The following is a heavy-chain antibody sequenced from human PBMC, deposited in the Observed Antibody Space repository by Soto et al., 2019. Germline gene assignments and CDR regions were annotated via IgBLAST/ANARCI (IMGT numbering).Heavy chain of an antibody. J-gene: IGHJ6*02. Sequence: QVQLQESGPGLVKPSETLSLTCTVSGGSISSYYWSWIRQPPGKGLEWIGYIYYSGSTNYNPSLKSRGTISVDTSKNQFSLKLSSVTAADTAVYYCASSFDCSSTSCQLSNSDYYGMDVWGQGTTVTVSS. V-gene: IGHV4-59*01. CDR3: ASSFDCSSTSCQLSNSDYYGMDV. D-gene: IGHD2-2*01. CDR1: GGSISSYY. CDR2: IYYSGST.